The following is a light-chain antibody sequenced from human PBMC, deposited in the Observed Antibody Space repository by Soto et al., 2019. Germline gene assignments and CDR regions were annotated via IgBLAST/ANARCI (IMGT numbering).Light chain of an antibody. CDR1: SSDVGGYDY. Sequence: QSALTQPASVSGSPGQSIAISCTGTSSDVGGYDYVSWYQQHPGKAPKLMIYEVTNRPSGISDRFSGSKSGNTASLTISRLQAEDEADYYCSSYTRSNTLLFGTGTKVTVL. CDR2: EVT. V-gene: IGLV2-14*01. CDR3: SSYTRSNTLL. J-gene: IGLJ1*01.